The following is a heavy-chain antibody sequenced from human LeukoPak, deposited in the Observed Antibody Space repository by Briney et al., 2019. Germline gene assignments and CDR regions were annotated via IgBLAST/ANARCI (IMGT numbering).Heavy chain of an antibody. CDR3: ARFTAGDYFDS. J-gene: IGHJ4*02. D-gene: IGHD6-13*01. Sequence: GGSLRLSCAASGLTFSSYSMNWVRQAPGKGLEWVSYISSTSAIIYYADSVKGRFTVSRDNAKNSLYLQMNSLRAEDTAVYYCARFTAGDYFDSWGQGTLVTVSS. CDR2: ISSTSAII. V-gene: IGHV3-48*01. CDR1: GLTFSSYS.